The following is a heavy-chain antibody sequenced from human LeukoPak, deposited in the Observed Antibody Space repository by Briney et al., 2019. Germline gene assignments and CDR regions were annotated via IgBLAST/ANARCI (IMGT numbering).Heavy chain of an antibody. J-gene: IGHJ3*02. CDR3: ARVQGGVLRYFDWFSAFDI. Sequence: GGSLRLSCAASGFTVSSNYMSWVRQAPWKGLEWVSVIYSGGSTYYADSVKGRFTASRDNSKNTLYLQMNSLRAEDTAVYYCARVQGGVLRYFDWFSAFDIWGQGTMVTVSS. D-gene: IGHD3-9*01. CDR1: GFTVSSNY. V-gene: IGHV3-66*01. CDR2: IYSGGST.